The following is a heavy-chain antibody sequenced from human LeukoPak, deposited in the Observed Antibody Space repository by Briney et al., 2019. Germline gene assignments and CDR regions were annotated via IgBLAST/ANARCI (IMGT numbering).Heavy chain of an antibody. Sequence: GGSLRLSCAASGFTFSSYGMHWVRQAPDKGLEWVAVIWYDGSNKYYADSVKGRFTISRDNSKNTLYLQMNSLRAEDTAVYYCARDMMDTAMVVYLHYGMDVWGQGTTVTVSS. J-gene: IGHJ6*02. V-gene: IGHV3-33*08. CDR2: IWYDGSNK. CDR3: ARDMMDTAMVVYLHYGMDV. D-gene: IGHD5-18*01. CDR1: GFTFSSYG.